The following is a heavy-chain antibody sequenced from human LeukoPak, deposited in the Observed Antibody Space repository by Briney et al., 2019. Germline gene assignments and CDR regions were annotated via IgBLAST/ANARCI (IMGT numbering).Heavy chain of an antibody. Sequence: PGGSLRLSCAASGFTFNSYSMNWVRQAPGKGLEWVSSISSSSSYIYYADSVKGRFTISRDNAKNSLYLQMNSLRAEDTAVYYCARGDYYYDSSGYYAPAEYYFDYWGQGTLVTVSS. J-gene: IGHJ4*02. CDR2: ISSSSSYI. CDR3: ARGDYYYDSSGYYAPAEYYFDY. CDR1: GFTFNSYS. V-gene: IGHV3-21*01. D-gene: IGHD3-22*01.